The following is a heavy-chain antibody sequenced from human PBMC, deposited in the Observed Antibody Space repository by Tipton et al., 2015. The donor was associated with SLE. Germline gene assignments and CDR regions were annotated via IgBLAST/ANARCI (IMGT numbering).Heavy chain of an antibody. Sequence: TLSLTCTVSGGSISSSSYYWGWIRQPPGKGLEWIGSIYYSGSTYYNPSLKSRVIISVDTSKNQFSLKLSSVTAADTAVYYCAGARDTMIVVVITNWGQGTLVTVSS. CDR3: AGARDTMIVVVITN. J-gene: IGHJ4*02. D-gene: IGHD3-22*01. V-gene: IGHV4-39*07. CDR1: GGSISSSSYY. CDR2: IYYSGST.